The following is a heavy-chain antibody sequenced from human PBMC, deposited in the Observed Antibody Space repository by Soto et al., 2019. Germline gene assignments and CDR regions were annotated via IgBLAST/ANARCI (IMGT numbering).Heavy chain of an antibody. J-gene: IGHJ4*02. Sequence: SETLSLTCTVSGGSVSSGSYYWSWIRQHPGRGLEWIGYIYYTGNTYYNPSLKSRLAISVDTSKNQFSLKLTSVTAADTAVYYCARDPRGAYYHDHWGQGTLVTVSS. V-gene: IGHV4-31*03. CDR1: GGSVSSGSYY. CDR2: IYYTGNT. D-gene: IGHD3-3*01. CDR3: ARDPRGAYYHDH.